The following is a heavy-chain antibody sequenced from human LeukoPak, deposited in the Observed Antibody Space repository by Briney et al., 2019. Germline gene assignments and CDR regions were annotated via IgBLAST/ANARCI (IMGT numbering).Heavy chain of an antibody. J-gene: IGHJ5*02. CDR2: ISGDGYHA. CDR3: AKGGPDDWGES. D-gene: IGHD7-27*01. CDR1: GFRFSNYA. Sequence: PGGSLRLSCAASGFRFSNYAMSGVRQAPGKGLEWVSAISGDGYHAYYIDSVKGRFTTSRDNSKDTLFLQMNSLRGEDAALYYCAKGGPDDWGESWGQGTLVTVSS. V-gene: IGHV3-23*01.